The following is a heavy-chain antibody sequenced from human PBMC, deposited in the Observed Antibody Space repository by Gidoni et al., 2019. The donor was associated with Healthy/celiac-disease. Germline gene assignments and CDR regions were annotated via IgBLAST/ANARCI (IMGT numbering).Heavy chain of an antibody. CDR1: GFTFSSYA. V-gene: IGHV3-23*01. CDR3: AKDQQWLVPSPFDY. CDR2: ISGSGGST. D-gene: IGHD6-19*01. Sequence: EVQLLESGGGLVQPGGSLRLSCAASGFTFSSYAMGWVRPAPGKGLELVSAISGSGGSTYYADSVKGRFTISRDNSKNTLYLQINSLRAEDTAVYYCAKDQQWLVPSPFDYWGQGTLVTVSS. J-gene: IGHJ4*02.